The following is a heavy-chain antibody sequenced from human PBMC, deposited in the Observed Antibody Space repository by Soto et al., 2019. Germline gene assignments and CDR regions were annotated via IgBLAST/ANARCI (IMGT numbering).Heavy chain of an antibody. D-gene: IGHD5-12*01. V-gene: IGHV3-33*01. J-gene: IGHJ6*04. CDR1: GCTFSSYG. CDR3: ARAFVYSGYVHDRYYYYGMDV. CDR2: IWDDGSNK. Sequence: GGSRRLSCAASGCTFSSYGMHWIRQAPGKGLEWVAVIWDDGSNKYYADSVKCRFTISRDNSKNTLYLQMNSLASEDMTVYYCARAFVYSGYVHDRYYYYGMDVWGEGTTVTFSS.